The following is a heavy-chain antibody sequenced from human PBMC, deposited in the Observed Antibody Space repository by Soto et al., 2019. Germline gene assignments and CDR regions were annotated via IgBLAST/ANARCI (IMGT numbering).Heavy chain of an antibody. CDR3: ASRRGRSGYYSDY. J-gene: IGHJ4*02. Sequence: SETLSLTCAVSGGSISSGGYSWSWIRQPPGKGLEWIGYIYHSGSTYYNPSLKSRVTISVDRSKNQFSLKLSSVTAADTAVYYCASRRGRSGYYSDYWGQGTLVTVSS. CDR2: IYHSGST. CDR1: GGSISSGGYS. V-gene: IGHV4-30-2*01. D-gene: IGHD3-3*01.